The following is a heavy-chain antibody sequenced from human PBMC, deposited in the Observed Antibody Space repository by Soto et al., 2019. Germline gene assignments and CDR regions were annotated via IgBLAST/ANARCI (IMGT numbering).Heavy chain of an antibody. Sequence: ASVKVSCKASGYTFTSYVINWVRQATGQGLEWMGWMNPNSGNTGYAQKFQGRVTMTRNTSISTAYMELSSLRSEDTAVYYCARRGYYYYYMDVWGKGTTVTVSS. CDR1: GYTFTSYV. V-gene: IGHV1-8*01. J-gene: IGHJ6*03. CDR2: MNPNSGNT. CDR3: ARRGYYYYYMDV.